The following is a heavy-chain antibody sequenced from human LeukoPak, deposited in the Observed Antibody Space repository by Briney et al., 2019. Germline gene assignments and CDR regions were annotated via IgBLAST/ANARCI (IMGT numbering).Heavy chain of an antibody. Sequence: SKTLSLTCTVSGGSISRYYWSWIRQPPGKGLECIGYIYYSGNTNYNPSLKSRVTISVDTSKSQFSLKLNSVTAADTAVYYCARGVTMVRAPYYGMDVWGQGTTVTVSS. D-gene: IGHD3-10*01. CDR2: IYYSGNT. V-gene: IGHV4-59*01. CDR1: GGSISRYY. J-gene: IGHJ6*02. CDR3: ARGVTMVRAPYYGMDV.